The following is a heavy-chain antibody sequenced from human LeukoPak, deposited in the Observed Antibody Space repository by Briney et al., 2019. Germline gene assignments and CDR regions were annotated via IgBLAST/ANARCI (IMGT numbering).Heavy chain of an antibody. CDR3: ARGRYNWNVIYYFDY. CDR1: GGSFSGYY. Sequence: SETLSLTCAVYGGSFSGYYWSWTRQPPGKGLEWIGEINHSGSTNYNPSLKSRVTISVDTSKNQFSLKLSSVTAADTAVYYCARGRYNWNVIYYFDYWGQGTLVTVSS. J-gene: IGHJ4*02. D-gene: IGHD1-20*01. CDR2: INHSGST. V-gene: IGHV4-34*01.